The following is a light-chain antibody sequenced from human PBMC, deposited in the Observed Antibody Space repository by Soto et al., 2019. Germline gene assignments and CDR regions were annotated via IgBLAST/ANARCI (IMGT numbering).Light chain of an antibody. Sequence: QSALTQPASVSESPGQSITISCTGTSSDIGASTFVSWYQQHPGKAPKLIIFEVSNRPSGISDRFSGFKSANTAYLTISGVQPEDEADYHCSSYTTIKTVVFGGGTNLTVL. CDR3: SSYTTIKTVV. CDR2: EVS. V-gene: IGLV2-14*01. CDR1: SSDIGASTF. J-gene: IGLJ2*01.